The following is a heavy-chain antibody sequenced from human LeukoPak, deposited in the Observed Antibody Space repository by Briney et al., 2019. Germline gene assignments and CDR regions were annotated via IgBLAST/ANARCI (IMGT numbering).Heavy chain of an antibody. CDR1: GFTLSSYW. CDR3: ARVGGRYSPLGY. Sequence: GGSLRLSCAASGFTLSSYWMSWVRQAPGKGLEWVANIKQDGSEKYYVDSVKGRFTISRDNVKNSLFLQMTSLRAEDTAVYYCARVGGRYSPLGYWGQGTLVTVSS. V-gene: IGHV3-7*01. J-gene: IGHJ4*02. D-gene: IGHD3-16*02. CDR2: IKQDGSEK.